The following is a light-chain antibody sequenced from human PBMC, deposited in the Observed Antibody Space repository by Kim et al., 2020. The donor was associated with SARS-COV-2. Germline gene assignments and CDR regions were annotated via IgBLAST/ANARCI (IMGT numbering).Light chain of an antibody. V-gene: IGLV2-14*03. CDR3: SSYTSSSTLVV. J-gene: IGLJ2*01. CDR2: DVS. Sequence: QSALTQPASVSGSPGQSITISCTGTSSDVGGYNYVSWYQQHPGKAPKLMIYDVSNRPSGVSNRFSGSKSGSTASLTISGLQAEDEAAYYCSSYTSSSTLVVFGGGTQLTVL. CDR1: SSDVGGYNY.